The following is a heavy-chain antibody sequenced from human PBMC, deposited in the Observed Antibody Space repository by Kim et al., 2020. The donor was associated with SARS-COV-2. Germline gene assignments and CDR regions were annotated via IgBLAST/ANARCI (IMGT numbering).Heavy chain of an antibody. CDR1: GLTFRNYG. J-gene: IGHJ5*02. Sequence: GGSLRLSCTASGLTFRNYGMHWVRQAPGKGLEWVADISYDGTVQYYGDSVEGRFTISRDNSKNTLYLQMNSLRVEDTAVYYCAKGPIAVVPGGKMCLDPLGQGTLVTVSS. V-gene: IGHV3-30*18. D-gene: IGHD2-2*01. CDR2: ISYDGTVQ. CDR3: AKGPIAVVPGGKMCLDP.